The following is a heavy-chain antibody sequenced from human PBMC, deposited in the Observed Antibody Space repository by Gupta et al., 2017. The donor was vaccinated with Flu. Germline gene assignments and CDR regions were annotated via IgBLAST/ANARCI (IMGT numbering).Heavy chain of an antibody. D-gene: IGHD2-21*02. J-gene: IGHJ6*02. Sequence: EVQLVESGGGLVQPGRSLRLSCAASGFTFDDYAMHWVRHAPGKGLEWVSGISWNSGSIGYADSVKGRFTISRDNAKNSLYLQMNSLRAEDTALYYCATAPGGNYVEHTYSSIRDYYGMDVWGQGTTVTVSS. CDR1: GFTFDDYA. CDR3: ATAPGGNYVEHTYSSIRDYYGMDV. CDR2: ISWNSGSI. V-gene: IGHV3-9*01.